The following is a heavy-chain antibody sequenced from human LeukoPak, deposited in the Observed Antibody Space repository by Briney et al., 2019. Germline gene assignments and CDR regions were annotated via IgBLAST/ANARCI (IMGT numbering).Heavy chain of an antibody. J-gene: IGHJ4*02. CDR1: GFTFSSYW. CDR3: ARDLGYCTNGVCRTRFDY. CDR2: IRQDGSEK. D-gene: IGHD2-8*01. V-gene: IGHV3-7*03. Sequence: PGGSLRLSCEASGFTFSSYWMNWVRQAPGKGLEWVANIRQDGSEKRYVDSVKGRFSISRDNAKNSLYLQMSSLRAEDTAVYYCARDLGYCTNGVCRTRFDYWGQGTLVAVSS.